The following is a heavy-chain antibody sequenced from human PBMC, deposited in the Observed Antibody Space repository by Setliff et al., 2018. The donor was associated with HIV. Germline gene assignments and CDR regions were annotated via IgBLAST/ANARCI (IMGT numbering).Heavy chain of an antibody. D-gene: IGHD3-22*01. Sequence: RASVKVSCKASGYTFTNYAIHWVRQAPGQRLEWMGWINAGNGDTKYSQKLQGRVTITTDTSASTAYMELNSLSSEDTAVYYCARHQAPYYGSSGYNPNWYFDLWGRGTLVTVSS. J-gene: IGHJ2*01. CDR1: GYTFTNYA. V-gene: IGHV1-3*01. CDR2: INAGNGDT. CDR3: ARHQAPYYGSSGYNPNWYFDL.